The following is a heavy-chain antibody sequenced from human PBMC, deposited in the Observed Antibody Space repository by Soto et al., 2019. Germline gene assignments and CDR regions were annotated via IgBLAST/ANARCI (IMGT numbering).Heavy chain of an antibody. D-gene: IGHD6-13*01. Sequence: QVQLVESGGGLVKPGGSLRLSCAASGFTFSDYYMSWIRQAPGKGLEWVSYISSRSGYTNYADSVKGRFTISRDNAKNSLYLQMNSLRAEGTAVYYCARARYSSSWPFDYWGQGTLVTVSS. V-gene: IGHV3-11*05. J-gene: IGHJ4*02. CDR3: ARARYSSSWPFDY. CDR1: GFTFSDYY. CDR2: ISSRSGYT.